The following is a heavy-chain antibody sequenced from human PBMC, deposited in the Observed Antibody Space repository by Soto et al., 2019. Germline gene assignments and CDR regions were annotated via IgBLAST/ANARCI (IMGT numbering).Heavy chain of an antibody. V-gene: IGHV4-61*01. Sequence: SETLSLTCSVSGGSVSSNIYYWTWIRQHPGKGLEWIGYIYYSGSTNYNPSLKSRVTISVDTSKNQFSLKLSSVTAADTAVYYCARDREAVALDYWGQGTLVTVSS. CDR1: GGSVSSNIYY. D-gene: IGHD6-19*01. CDR3: ARDREAVALDY. CDR2: IYYSGST. J-gene: IGHJ4*02.